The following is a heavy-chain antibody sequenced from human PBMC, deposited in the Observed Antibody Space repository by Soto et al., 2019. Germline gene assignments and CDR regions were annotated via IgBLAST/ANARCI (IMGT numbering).Heavy chain of an antibody. D-gene: IGHD4-17*01. CDR2: VNHSGRT. V-gene: IGHV4-34*01. J-gene: IGHJ6*02. CDR3: ARVRTETSTFYYYYAMDV. Sequence: PSETLSLTCAVYGGSFSTYYWSWIRQPPGKGLEWIGEVNHSGRTNYNPSLKSRVTISVDTSKNQFSLMVSSVTAADTAVYYCARVRTETSTFYYYYAMDVWGRGTTVTVSS. CDR1: GGSFSTYY.